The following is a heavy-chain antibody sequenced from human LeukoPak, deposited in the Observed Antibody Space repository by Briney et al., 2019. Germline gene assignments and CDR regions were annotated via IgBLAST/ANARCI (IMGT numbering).Heavy chain of an antibody. J-gene: IGHJ5*02. D-gene: IGHD2-15*01. CDR3: ARDAFCSGGSCYSWFDP. Sequence: SVKVSCKASGGTFSSYAISWVRQAPGQGLEWMGGIIPIFGTANYAQKFQGRVTITADKSTSTAYMELSSLRSEDTAVYYCARDAFCSGGSCYSWFDPWGQGTLVTVSS. V-gene: IGHV1-69*06. CDR2: IIPIFGTA. CDR1: GGTFSSYA.